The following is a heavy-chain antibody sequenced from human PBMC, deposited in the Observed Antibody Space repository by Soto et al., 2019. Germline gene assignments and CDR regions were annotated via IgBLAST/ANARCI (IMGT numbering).Heavy chain of an antibody. Sequence: QVQLVQSGAEVKKPGSSVKVSCKASGGTFSSYAISWVRQAPGQGLEWMGGIIPIFGTANYAQKFQGRVTITADESTSTAYMELSXXXXXXXXXYYXXRXXXXXXXXGFDPWGQGTLVTVSS. D-gene: IGHD3-10*01. CDR1: GGTFSSYA. CDR3: XRXXXXXXXXGFDP. CDR2: IIPIFGTA. J-gene: IGHJ5*02. V-gene: IGHV1-69*12.